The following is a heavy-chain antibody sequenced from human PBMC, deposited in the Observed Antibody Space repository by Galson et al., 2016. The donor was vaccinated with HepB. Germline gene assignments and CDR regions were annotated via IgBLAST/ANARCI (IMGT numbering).Heavy chain of an antibody. CDR2: IYHSGTT. CDR1: GGSISRSNW. V-gene: IGHV4-4*02. J-gene: IGHJ2*01. Sequence: SETLSLTCAVSGGSISRSNWRSWVRQIPGKGLEWIGQIYHSGTTNYNPSLKSRVTISVDKSNNQFSLNLGSVTAADTAVYYCASYYDNDYWYFDLWGRGTLVTVSS. D-gene: IGHD3-22*01. CDR3: ASYYDNDYWYFDL.